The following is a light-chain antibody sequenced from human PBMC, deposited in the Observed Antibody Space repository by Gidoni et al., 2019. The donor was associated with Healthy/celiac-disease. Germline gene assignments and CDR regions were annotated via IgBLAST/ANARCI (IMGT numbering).Light chain of an antibody. CDR1: QGLSSY. Sequence: IRMTQSPSSFSSSTGDRVTLTCRASQGLSSYLAWYQQKPGKAPKLLIYAASTLQSGVPSRFSGSGSGTDFTLTISCLQSEDFATYYCQQYYSYPRTFGPGTKVDIK. CDR3: QQYYSYPRT. CDR2: AAS. V-gene: IGKV1-8*01. J-gene: IGKJ3*01.